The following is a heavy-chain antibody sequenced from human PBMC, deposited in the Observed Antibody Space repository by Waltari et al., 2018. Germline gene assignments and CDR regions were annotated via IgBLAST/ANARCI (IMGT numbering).Heavy chain of an antibody. CDR2: ISSSSSTI. D-gene: IGHD1-26*01. Sequence: EVQLVESGGGLVQPGGSLRLSCAASGFTFSSYSMNWVRQAPGKGLEWVSYISSSSSTIYYADSVKGRFTISRDNAKNSLYLQMNSLRAEDTAVYYCARRPPYGGSYSYYFDYWGQGTLVTVSS. CDR3: ARRPPYGGSYSYYFDY. CDR1: GFTFSSYS. J-gene: IGHJ4*02. V-gene: IGHV3-48*04.